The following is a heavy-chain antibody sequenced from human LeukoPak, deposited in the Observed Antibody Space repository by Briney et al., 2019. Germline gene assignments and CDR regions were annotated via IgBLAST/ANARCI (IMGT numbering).Heavy chain of an antibody. CDR3: ARGGPKGGYDRFDY. CDR2: IYSGGST. V-gene: IGHV3-53*01. D-gene: IGHD5-12*01. J-gene: IGHJ4*02. CDR1: GFTVSSNY. Sequence: GGSLRLSCAASGFTVSSNYMSWVRQAPGKGLEGVAVIYSGGSTYYADSVKVRFTIYKDNSKNTLYLQMNSLRAEDTAVYYCARGGPKGGYDRFDYWGQGTLVTVSS.